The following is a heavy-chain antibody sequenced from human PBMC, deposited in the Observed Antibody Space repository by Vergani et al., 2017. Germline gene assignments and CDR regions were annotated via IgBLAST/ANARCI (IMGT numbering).Heavy chain of an antibody. CDR2: IKQDGSEK. D-gene: IGHD2-2*01. CDR3: ARSRIPGAMSPFDN. CDR1: GFTFSSYW. V-gene: IGHV3-7*01. J-gene: IGHJ4*02. Sequence: EVQLVESGGGLVQPGGPLRLSCAASGFTFSSYWMTWVRQAPGKGLEWVGNIKQDGSEKYDVDSVKGRFTISRDNAKNSLYLQMNSLRAEDTAVYYCARSRIPGAMSPFDNWGQGTLVTVSS.